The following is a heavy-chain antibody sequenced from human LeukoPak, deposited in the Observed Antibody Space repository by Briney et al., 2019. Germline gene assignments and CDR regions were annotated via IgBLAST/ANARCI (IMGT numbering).Heavy chain of an antibody. CDR1: GFNFDDYG. D-gene: IGHD3-22*01. Sequence: GGSLRLSCAASGFNFDDYGMSWVRQVPGKGLEWVSAIDGSGGSIGYGDSVRGRFTTSRDNAKNTLNLQMNSLRAEDTAVYYCARDLGQYYDTSDNWFDPWGQGTLVTVSS. CDR2: IDGSGGSI. J-gene: IGHJ5*02. V-gene: IGHV3-20*04. CDR3: ARDLGQYYDTSDNWFDP.